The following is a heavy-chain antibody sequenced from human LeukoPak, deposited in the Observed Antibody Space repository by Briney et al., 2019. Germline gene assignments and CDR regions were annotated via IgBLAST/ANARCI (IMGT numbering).Heavy chain of an antibody. CDR2: INPNSGNT. V-gene: IGHV1-8*02. CDR3: ATGAPDTAKTLNDY. D-gene: IGHD5-18*01. Sequence: GASVKVSCKASGYTFTGYYMHWVRQAPGQGLEWMGRINPNSGNTGYAQKFQGRVTMTRNTSISTAYMELSSLRSEDTAVYYCATGAPDTAKTLNDYWGQGTLVTVSS. CDR1: GYTFTGYY. J-gene: IGHJ4*02.